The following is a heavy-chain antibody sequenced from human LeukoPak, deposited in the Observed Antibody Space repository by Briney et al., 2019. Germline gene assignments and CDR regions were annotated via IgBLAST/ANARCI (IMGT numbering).Heavy chain of an antibody. J-gene: IGHJ4*02. D-gene: IGHD4-17*01. CDR1: GFTFSSYW. Sequence: GGSLRLSRAASGFTFSSYWMHRVRQAPGKGLVWVARINSDGSITRYADSVKGRFTISRDNAKNTLYLQMNSLRAEDTAVYYCARDNYGEDYWGQGTLVTVSS. CDR3: ARDNYGEDY. CDR2: INSDGSIT. V-gene: IGHV3-74*01.